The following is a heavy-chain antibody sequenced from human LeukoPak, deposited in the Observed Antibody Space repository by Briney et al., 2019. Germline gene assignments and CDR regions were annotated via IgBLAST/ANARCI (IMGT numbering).Heavy chain of an antibody. CDR2: STNSGSRT. D-gene: IGHD3-22*01. CDR3: ARLYYDRSGYYHAFDM. CDR1: GFIFSDYY. V-gene: IGHV3-11*03. J-gene: IGHJ3*02. Sequence: PGGSLRLSCAASGFIFSDYYMTLSRQAPGKGLEWVSYSTNSGSRTHFPNSVKGRFTISRDSARNSVYLQMSSLTADDTALYYCARLYYDRSGYYHAFDMWGQGTMVIVSS.